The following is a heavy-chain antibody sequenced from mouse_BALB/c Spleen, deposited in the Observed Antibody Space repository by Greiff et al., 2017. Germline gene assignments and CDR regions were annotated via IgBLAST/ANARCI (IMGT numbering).Heavy chain of an antibody. J-gene: IGHJ2*01. CDR1: GFSLTSYG. CDR2: IWSGGST. D-gene: IGHD3-3*01. V-gene: IGHV2-2*01. Sequence: QVQLKESGPGLVQPSQSLSITCTVSGFSLTSYGVHWVRQSPGKGLEWLGVIWSGGSTDYNAAFISRLSISKDNSKSQVFLKMNSLQTDDTARYYCARERGDGVDYWGQGTTLTVSS. CDR3: ARERGDGVDY.